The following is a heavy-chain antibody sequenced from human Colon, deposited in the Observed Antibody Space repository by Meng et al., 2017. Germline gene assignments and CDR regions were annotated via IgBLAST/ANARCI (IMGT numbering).Heavy chain of an antibody. J-gene: IGHJ3*01. Sequence: SETLSLTCTVSRDSISSYYWNWIRQPPGKGLEWIGYIDYSGSTIYNSSLQRRITISVDTSKDQFSLKVTSVTAADTAIYFCARTMYREGGAFDVWGQGTRVTVSS. D-gene: IGHD3-10*02. CDR3: ARTMYREGGAFDV. CDR2: IDYSGST. V-gene: IGHV4-59*01. CDR1: RDSISSYY.